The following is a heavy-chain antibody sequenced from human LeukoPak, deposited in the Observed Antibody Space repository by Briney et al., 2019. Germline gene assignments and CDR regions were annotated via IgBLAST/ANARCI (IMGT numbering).Heavy chain of an antibody. D-gene: IGHD5-24*01. Sequence: GGSLRLSCAASGFTFSDYYMSWIRQAPGKGLEWVSYIGSSGSTIYYADSVKGRFTISRDNAKNSLYLQMNSLRAEDTAVYYCARVGRRWLQFRKYFDYWGQGTLVTVSS. V-gene: IGHV3-11*04. CDR2: IGSSGSTI. J-gene: IGHJ4*02. CDR1: GFTFSDYY. CDR3: ARVGRRWLQFRKYFDY.